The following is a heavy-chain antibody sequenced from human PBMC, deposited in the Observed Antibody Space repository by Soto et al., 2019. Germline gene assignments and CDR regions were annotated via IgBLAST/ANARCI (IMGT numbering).Heavy chain of an antibody. V-gene: IGHV4-31*03. CDR1: GGSISSGGYY. Sequence: QVQLQESGPGLVKPSETLSLTCTVSGGSISSGGYYWSWIRQHPGKGLEWIGYIYHSGNTYYNPSRKCRLXXSXDXXKKQFSLKRRSVTAADTAVYYCARDPMRYPTYFDYWGQGTLVTVSS. CDR3: ARDPMRYPTYFDY. CDR2: IYHSGNT. J-gene: IGHJ4*02. D-gene: IGHD1-1*01.